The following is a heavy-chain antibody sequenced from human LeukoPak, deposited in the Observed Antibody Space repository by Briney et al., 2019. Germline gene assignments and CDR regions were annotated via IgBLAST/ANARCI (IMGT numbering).Heavy chain of an antibody. CDR2: IYTSGST. CDR3: ARGPGAYGSGSYYPYFDY. V-gene: IGHV4-4*07. CDR1: GGSITSYY. D-gene: IGHD3-10*01. J-gene: IGHJ4*02. Sequence: PSETLSLTCTVSGGSITSYYWSWIRQPAGKGLEWIGRIYTSGSTNYNPSLKSRVTMSVDTSKNQFSLKLSSVTAADTAVYYCARGPGAYGSGSYYPYFDYWGQGTLVTVSS.